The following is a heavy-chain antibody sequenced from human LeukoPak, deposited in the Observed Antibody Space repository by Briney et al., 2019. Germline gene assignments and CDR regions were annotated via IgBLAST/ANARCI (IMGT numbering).Heavy chain of an antibody. J-gene: IGHJ4*02. CDR2: MNPNSGNT. D-gene: IGHD1-26*01. V-gene: IGHV1-8*03. CDR3: ARGLAPLSAWSFTGQKKYYFDY. Sequence: ASVRVSCKASGYTFTSYDINWVRQATGQGLEWMGWMNPNSGNTGYAQKFQGRVTITRNTSISTAYMELSSLRSEDTAVYYCARGLAPLSAWSFTGQKKYYFDYWGQGTLVAVSS. CDR1: GYTFTSYD.